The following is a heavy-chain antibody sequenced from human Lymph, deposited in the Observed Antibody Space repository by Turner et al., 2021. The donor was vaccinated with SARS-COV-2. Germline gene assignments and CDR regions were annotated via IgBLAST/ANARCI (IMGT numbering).Heavy chain of an antibody. V-gene: IGHV3-33*01. D-gene: IGHD3-16*01. CDR1: GFTFSNSG. CDR3: ARHNGGRLDY. Sequence: QVQLVESGGGVVQPGRSLSLSCAASGFTFSNSGMHWLRQAPGKGLEWVEIIWYDGSDKFYADSVKGRFTISRDNSKNTLYLQMNSLRAEDTAVYYCARHNGGRLDYWGQGTLVTVSS. J-gene: IGHJ4*02. CDR2: IWYDGSDK.